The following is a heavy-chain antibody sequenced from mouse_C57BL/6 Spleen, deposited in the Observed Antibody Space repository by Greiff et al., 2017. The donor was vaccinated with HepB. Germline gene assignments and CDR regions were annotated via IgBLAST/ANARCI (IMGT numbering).Heavy chain of an antibody. J-gene: IGHJ3*01. Sequence: VQLQQPGAELVKPGASVKMSCKASGYTFTSYWITWVKQRPGQGLEWIGDIYPGSGSTNYNEKFKSKATLTVDTSSSTAYMQLSSLTSEDSAVYYCSMGDYDGGGWFAYWGQGTLVTVSA. V-gene: IGHV1-55*01. CDR3: SMGDYDGGGWFAY. D-gene: IGHD2-4*01. CDR2: IYPGSGST. CDR1: GYTFTSYW.